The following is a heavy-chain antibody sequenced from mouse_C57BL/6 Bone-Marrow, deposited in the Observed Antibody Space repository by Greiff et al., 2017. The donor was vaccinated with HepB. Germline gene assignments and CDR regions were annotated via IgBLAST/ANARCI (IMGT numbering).Heavy chain of an antibody. CDR2: IYPGGGYT. CDR3: AREGDLYPGYFDV. J-gene: IGHJ1*03. D-gene: IGHD2-12*01. CDR1: GYTFTNYW. V-gene: IGHV1-63*01. Sequence: QVQLQQSGAELVRPGTSVKMSCKASGYTFTNYWIGWAKQRPGHGLEWIGDIYPGGGYTNYNEKFKGKATLTADKSSSTAYMQFSSLTSEDSAIYYCAREGDLYPGYFDVWGTGTTVTVSS.